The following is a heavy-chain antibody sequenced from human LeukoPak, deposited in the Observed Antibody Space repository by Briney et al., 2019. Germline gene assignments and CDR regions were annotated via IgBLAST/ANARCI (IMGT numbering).Heavy chain of an antibody. D-gene: IGHD2-15*01. CDR2: ISSSGSTI. Sequence: GGPLRLSCAASGFTFSYYYMSGIGQAPGKGLEGVSYISSSGSTIYYADSVKGRFTISRDNAKNSLYLQMNSLRAEDTAVYYCASGYCSGGSCYEADYWGQGTLVTVSS. CDR3: ASGYCSGGSCYEADY. CDR1: GFTFSYYY. V-gene: IGHV3-11*01. J-gene: IGHJ4*02.